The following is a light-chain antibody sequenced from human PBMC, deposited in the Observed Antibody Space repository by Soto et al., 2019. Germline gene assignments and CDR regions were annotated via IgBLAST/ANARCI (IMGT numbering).Light chain of an antibody. CDR2: KND. Sequence: NFMLTQPHSVSESPGQTVTISCTRSGGSIASNHVQWYQQRPGSAPSTVIYKNDKRPSGVPDRFSGSIDSSSNSASLSISGLKTEDEADFYCQSYDDNSVIFGGGTKLTVL. CDR1: GGSIASNH. J-gene: IGLJ2*01. CDR3: QSYDDNSVI. V-gene: IGLV6-57*04.